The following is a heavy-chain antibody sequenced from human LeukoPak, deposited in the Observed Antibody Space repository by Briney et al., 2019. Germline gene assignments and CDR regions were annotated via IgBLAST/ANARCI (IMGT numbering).Heavy chain of an antibody. D-gene: IGHD5-12*01. CDR3: ARPGRYSRLAFDI. J-gene: IGHJ3*02. V-gene: IGHV3-74*01. CDR1: GFTFSSYC. CDR2: INSDVSST. Sequence: GRSLRLSCAASGFTFSSYCMHWVRHAPRKGLVWVSRINSDVSSTSYADSVKGRFTISRDNANNTLYLQMNSLRAEDTAVYYCARPGRYSRLAFDIWGQGTMVTVSS.